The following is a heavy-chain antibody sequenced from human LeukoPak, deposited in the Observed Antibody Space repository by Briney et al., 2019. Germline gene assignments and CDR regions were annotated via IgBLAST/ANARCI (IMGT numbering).Heavy chain of an antibody. V-gene: IGHV1-18*01. CDR1: GYTFSIYG. D-gene: IGHD3-10*01. CDR2: ISVYNGNT. Sequence: ASVKVSCKASGYTFSIYGFSWVRQAPGQGLEWMGWISVYNGNTNYAQKFQGRVTMTTDTSTSTAHMELRSLRSDDTAVYYCARINYYGSGSYPYYYYYYMDVWGKGTTVTISS. CDR3: ARINYYGSGSYPYYYYYYMDV. J-gene: IGHJ6*03.